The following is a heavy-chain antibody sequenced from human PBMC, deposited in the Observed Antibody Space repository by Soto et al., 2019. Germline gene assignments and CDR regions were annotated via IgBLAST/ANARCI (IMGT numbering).Heavy chain of an antibody. Sequence: EVQLVESGGGLVQPGGSLRLSCAASGFTFSSYSMNWVRQAPGKGLEWVSSISSSSSYIYYADSVKGRFTISRDNANNSLYLQMNSLRAEDTAVYYWARVESRVRYFDYWGQGTLVTVSS. J-gene: IGHJ4*02. CDR3: ARVESRVRYFDY. CDR2: ISSSSSYI. V-gene: IGHV3-21*01. CDR1: GFTFSSYS.